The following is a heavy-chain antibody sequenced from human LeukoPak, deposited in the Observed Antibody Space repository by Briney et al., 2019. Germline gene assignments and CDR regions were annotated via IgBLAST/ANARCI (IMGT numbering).Heavy chain of an antibody. J-gene: IGHJ5*02. D-gene: IGHD2-2*01. Sequence: PSETLSLTCTVSGGSISSYYWSWIRQPPGKGLEWIGYISHSGNTNYNPSLKSRVTMSIDTPKNQFSLKLSSVTAADTAVYYCARLRCSSATCYLRWFDPWGQGTLVTVSS. CDR1: GGSISSYY. V-gene: IGHV4-59*01. CDR2: ISHSGNT. CDR3: ARLRCSSATCYLRWFDP.